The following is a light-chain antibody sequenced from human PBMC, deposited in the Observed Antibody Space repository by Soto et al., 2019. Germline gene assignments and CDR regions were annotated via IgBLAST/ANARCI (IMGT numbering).Light chain of an antibody. V-gene: IGLV2-14*01. CDR2: EVS. J-gene: IGLJ1*01. CDR1: SSDVGGYNY. Sequence: QSVLTQPASVSGSPGQSITISCTGTSSDVGGYNYVSWYQQHPGKAPKLIIYEVSNRPSGVSNRFSGSKSGDTASLTISGLHATDEADYYCSSYTSGSTLYVFGTGTKLTVL. CDR3: SSYTSGSTLYV.